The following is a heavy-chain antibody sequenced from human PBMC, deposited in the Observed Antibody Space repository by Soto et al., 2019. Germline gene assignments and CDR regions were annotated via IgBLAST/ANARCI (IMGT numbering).Heavy chain of an antibody. J-gene: IGHJ6*02. Sequence: QVQLVESGGGVVQPGRSLRLSCAASGFTFSSYGMHWVRQAPGKGLEWVAVISYDGSNKYYADSVKGRFTISRDNSKNTLYMKRSRVRAEDTAVYYCAKVADYGGNYRYYYYYGMDVWGQGTTVTVSS. CDR2: ISYDGSNK. D-gene: IGHD4-17*01. V-gene: IGHV3-30*18. CDR3: AKVADYGGNYRYYYYYGMDV. CDR1: GFTFSSYG.